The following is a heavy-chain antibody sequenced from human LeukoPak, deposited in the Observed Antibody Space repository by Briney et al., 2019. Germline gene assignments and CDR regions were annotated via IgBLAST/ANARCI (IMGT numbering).Heavy chain of an antibody. CDR3: AKDIAAAGLDAFDI. V-gene: IGHV3-9*01. CDR1: GFTVDDYA. D-gene: IGHD6-13*01. J-gene: IGHJ3*02. Sequence: GGSLRLSCAASGFTVDDYAMHWVRQAPGKGLEWVSGISWNSGSIGYADSVKGRFTISRDNAKNSLYLQMNSLRAEDTALYYCAKDIAAAGLDAFDIWGQGTMVTVSS. CDR2: ISWNSGSI.